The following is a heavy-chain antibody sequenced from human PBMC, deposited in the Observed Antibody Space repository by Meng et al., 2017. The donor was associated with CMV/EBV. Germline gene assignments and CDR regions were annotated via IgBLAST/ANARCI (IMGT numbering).Heavy chain of an antibody. CDR2: ISYDGSNK. Sequence: GESLKISCAASGFTFSSYAMHWVRRAPGKGLEWVAVISYDGSNKYYADSVKGRFTISRDNSKNTLYLQMNSLRAEDTAVYYCAREMDEYSSSIHGVYYYYGMDVWGQGTTVTVSS. CDR3: AREMDEYSSSIHGVYYYYGMDV. V-gene: IGHV3-30-3*01. D-gene: IGHD6-6*01. CDR1: GFTFSSYA. J-gene: IGHJ6*02.